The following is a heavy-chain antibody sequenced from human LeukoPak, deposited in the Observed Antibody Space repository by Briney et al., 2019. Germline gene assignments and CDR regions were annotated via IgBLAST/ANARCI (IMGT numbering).Heavy chain of an antibody. CDR3: ARSTTSYCSSTSRDH. CDR2: VSGGGETT. CDR1: GFTFSSNA. J-gene: IGHJ1*01. D-gene: IGHD2-2*01. V-gene: IGHV3-23*01. Sequence: GGSLRLSCAATGFTFSSNAMSWVRQAPGKGLEWVSAVSGGGETTYYADSVKGRFTIFRDNSKNTLYLQMNSLRAEDTAVYYCARSTTSYCSSTSRDHWGQGTLVTVSS.